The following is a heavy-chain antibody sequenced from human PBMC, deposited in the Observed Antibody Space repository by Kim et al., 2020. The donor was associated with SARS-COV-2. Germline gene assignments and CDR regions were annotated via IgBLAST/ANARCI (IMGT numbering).Heavy chain of an antibody. D-gene: IGHD6-13*01. CDR1: GFTFSSYW. CDR3: VRRGQLGRWWYFDL. CDR2: INSDGGII. V-gene: IGHV3-74*01. Sequence: GGSLRLSCAASGFTFSSYWMHWVRQAPGKGLVWVSRINSDGGIISYADSVKGRFTISRDNAKNTLYLQMNSLRVEDTAVYYCVRRGQLGRWWYFDLWGRG. J-gene: IGHJ2*01.